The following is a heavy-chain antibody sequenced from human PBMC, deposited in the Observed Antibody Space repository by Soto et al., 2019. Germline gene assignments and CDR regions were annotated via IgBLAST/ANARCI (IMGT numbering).Heavy chain of an antibody. D-gene: IGHD6-6*01. CDR3: AKSITARPFDY. J-gene: IGHJ4*02. CDR1: GFTLSSYA. CDR2: ISGSGGNT. Sequence: GGSLRLSCTASGFTLSSYAMSWVRQASGKGLEWVSAISGSGGNTYYADSVKGRFTISRDNSKNTLYLQMNSLRAEDTAVYYCAKSITARPFDYWGQGALVTVSS. V-gene: IGHV3-23*01.